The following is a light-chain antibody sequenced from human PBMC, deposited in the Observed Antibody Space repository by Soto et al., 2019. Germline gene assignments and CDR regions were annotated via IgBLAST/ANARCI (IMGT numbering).Light chain of an antibody. CDR2: GAS. Sequence: DIQMTQSPSSLYASIGDRVTITCQASQDIKKYLSWYQQKPGRAPKRLIYGASNLEAGVPSRFSGRGYETEFTLASRSLQPEDIATYYCQHYDNRPPFTFGPGNK. J-gene: IGKJ3*01. CDR3: QHYDNRPPFT. CDR1: QDIKKY. V-gene: IGKV1-33*01.